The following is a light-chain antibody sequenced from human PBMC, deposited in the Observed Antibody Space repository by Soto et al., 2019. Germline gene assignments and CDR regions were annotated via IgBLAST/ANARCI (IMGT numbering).Light chain of an antibody. CDR1: QSVSSNY. CDR2: GAS. CDR3: QQFRNWPWT. Sequence: EIVLTQSPGTLSLSPGERATLSCRASQSVSSNYLAWYQQKPGQAPRLLIYGASSRATGIPDRFSGSGSGTEFTLTISSLQSEDFAVYYCQQFRNWPWTFGQGTKVEV. V-gene: IGKV3-20*01. J-gene: IGKJ1*01.